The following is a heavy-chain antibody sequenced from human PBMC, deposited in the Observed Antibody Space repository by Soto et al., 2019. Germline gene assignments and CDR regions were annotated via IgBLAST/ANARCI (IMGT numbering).Heavy chain of an antibody. CDR1: GGSISSYY. CDR2: IYYSGST. V-gene: IGHV4-59*01. D-gene: IGHD3-22*01. Sequence: XXTLFLPFTVSGGSISSYYWSWILQPPGKGLEWIGYIYYSGSTNYNPSLKSRVTISVDTSKNQFSLKLSSAKAADTAVYYCARGYSDSSGYLFDPWGQGTLVTVSS. CDR3: ARGYSDSSGYLFDP. J-gene: IGHJ5*02.